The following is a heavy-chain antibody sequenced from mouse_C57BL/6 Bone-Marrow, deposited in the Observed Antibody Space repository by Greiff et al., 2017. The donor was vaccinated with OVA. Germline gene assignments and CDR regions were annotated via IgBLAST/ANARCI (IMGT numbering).Heavy chain of an antibody. J-gene: IGHJ2*01. D-gene: IGHD2-3*01. CDR2: IDPSDSYT. CDR3: ARFDAFDY. Sequence: QVQLQQSGAELVRPGTSVKLSCKASGYTFTSYWMHWVKQRPGQGLEWIGVIDPSDSYTNYNQKFKGKATLTVDTSSSTAYMQLSSLTSEDSAVYYCARFDAFDYWGKGTTLTVSS. CDR1: GYTFTSYW. V-gene: IGHV1-59*01.